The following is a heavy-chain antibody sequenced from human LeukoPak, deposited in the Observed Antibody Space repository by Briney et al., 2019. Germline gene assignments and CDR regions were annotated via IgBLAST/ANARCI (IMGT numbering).Heavy chain of an antibody. D-gene: IGHD3-10*01. V-gene: IGHV3-30*01. CDR1: GFTFSSYA. CDR2: ISYDGSNK. Sequence: GRSLRLSCAASGFTFSSYAMHWVRQAPGKGLEWVAVISYDGSNKYYADSVKGRFTISRDNSKNTLYLQMNSLRAEDTAVYYCARDYGSGSQRSYYYYYMDVGAKGPRSPSP. CDR3: ARDYGSGSQRSYYYYYMDV. J-gene: IGHJ6*03.